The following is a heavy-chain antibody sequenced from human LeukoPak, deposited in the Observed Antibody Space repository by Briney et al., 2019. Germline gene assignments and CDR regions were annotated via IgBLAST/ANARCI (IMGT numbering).Heavy chain of an antibody. V-gene: IGHV4-38-2*02. CDR3: ARGRLVVTAILGYYYYYYMDV. Sequence: SETLSLTCTVSGYSISSGYHWGWIRQPPGKGLEWIGEINHSGSTNYNPSLKSRVTISVDTSKNQFSLKLSSVTAADTAVYYCARGRLVVTAILGYYYYYYMDVWGKGTTVTVSS. CDR2: INHSGST. CDR1: GYSISSGYH. D-gene: IGHD2-21*02. J-gene: IGHJ6*03.